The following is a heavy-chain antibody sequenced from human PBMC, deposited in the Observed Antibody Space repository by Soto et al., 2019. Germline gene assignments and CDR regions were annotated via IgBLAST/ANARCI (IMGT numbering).Heavy chain of an antibody. J-gene: IGHJ5*02. CDR2: IYHSGST. D-gene: IGHD4-17*01. CDR3: ARRPPFEDYGDSGVWFDP. CDR1: GGSISSSNW. Sequence: QVQLQESGPGLVKPSGTLSLTCAVSGGSISSSNWWRWVRQPPGKGLEWIGEIYHSGSTNYNPSRRCRVTISVDKSKNQFSLKLSSVTAADTAVYYCARRPPFEDYGDSGVWFDPWGQGTLVTVSS. V-gene: IGHV4-4*02.